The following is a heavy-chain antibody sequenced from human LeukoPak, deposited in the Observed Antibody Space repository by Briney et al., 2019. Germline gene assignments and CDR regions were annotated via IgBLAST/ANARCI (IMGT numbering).Heavy chain of an antibody. V-gene: IGHV4-39*07. Sequence: SETLSLTCTVSGGSISSTSYYWAWIRQPPGKGLEWIGEINHSGSTNYNPSLKSRVTISVDTSKNQFSLKLSSVTAADTAVYYCARVRLSSRRFDYWGQGTLVTVSS. CDR3: ARVRLSSRRFDY. J-gene: IGHJ4*02. D-gene: IGHD6-19*01. CDR1: GGSISSTSYY. CDR2: INHSGST.